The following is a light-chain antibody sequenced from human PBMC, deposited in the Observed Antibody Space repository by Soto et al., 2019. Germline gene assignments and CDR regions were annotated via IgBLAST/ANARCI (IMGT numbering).Light chain of an antibody. Sequence: DIQRAQSPSILSASVGDRVTMACRSSQTITNWLAWYQQKPGKAPKILIYDASNLEAGVPSRFRGSGSGTNFTFTISSLQPEDIATYYCQQCDNLPLTFGGGTKVDIK. CDR1: QTITNW. CDR2: DAS. J-gene: IGKJ4*01. V-gene: IGKV1-33*01. CDR3: QQCDNLPLT.